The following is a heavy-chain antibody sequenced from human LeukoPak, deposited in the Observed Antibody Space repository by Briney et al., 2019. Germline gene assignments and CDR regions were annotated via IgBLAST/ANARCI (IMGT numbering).Heavy chain of an antibody. CDR1: GFTFSSYS. D-gene: IGHD6-13*01. Sequence: GGSLRLSCAASGFTFSSYSMNWVRQAPGKGLEWVSFISNSSRTIYYADSVKGRFTISRDNAKNSLYLQMNSLRAEDTAVYYCASPLQGQQLVSRWGQGTLVTVSS. CDR2: ISNSSRTI. CDR3: ASPLQGQQLVSR. V-gene: IGHV3-48*04. J-gene: IGHJ4*02.